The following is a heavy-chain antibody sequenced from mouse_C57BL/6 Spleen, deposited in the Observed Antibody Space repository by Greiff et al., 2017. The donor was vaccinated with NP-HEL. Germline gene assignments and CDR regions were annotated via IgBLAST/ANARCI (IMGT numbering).Heavy chain of an antibody. V-gene: IGHV5-4*03. CDR2: ISDGGSYT. Sequence: EVKLVESGGGLVKPGGSLKLSCAASGFTFSSYAMSWVRQTPEKRLEWVATISDGGSYTYYPDNVKGRFTISRDNAKNNLYLQMSHLKSEDTAMYYCARRDSGYFDYWGQGTTLTVSS. D-gene: IGHD2-4*01. CDR3: ARRDSGYFDY. J-gene: IGHJ2*01. CDR1: GFTFSSYA.